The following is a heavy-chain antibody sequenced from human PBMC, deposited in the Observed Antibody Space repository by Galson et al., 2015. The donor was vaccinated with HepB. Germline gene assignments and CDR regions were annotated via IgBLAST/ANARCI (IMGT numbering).Heavy chain of an antibody. CDR1: GFSFDDYA. Sequence: SLRLSCAASGFSFDDYAMNWVRQAPGRGLEWVAGLSWNGGSPAYAASVRGRFTVSRDNTKNSRYLQMDSLRVHDTAFYSCAKSARRWLNPLIRDGWGPGTLVTVSS. V-gene: IGHV3-9*01. CDR2: LSWNGGSP. J-gene: IGHJ4*01. CDR3: AKSARRWLNPLIRDG. D-gene: IGHD5-24*01.